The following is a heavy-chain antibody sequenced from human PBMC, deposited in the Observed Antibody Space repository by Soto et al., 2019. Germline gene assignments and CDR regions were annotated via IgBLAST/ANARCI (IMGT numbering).Heavy chain of an antibody. Sequence: ASVKVSCKASGGTFSSYAITWVRQAPGQGLEWMGWISVYNGNTNYAQRLQGRVTMTTDTSTTTAYMELRSLRSDDTAVYYCARGQKLFQDGRFDYWGQGTLVTVSS. V-gene: IGHV1-18*01. CDR2: ISVYNGNT. CDR3: ARGQKLFQDGRFDY. J-gene: IGHJ4*02. D-gene: IGHD1-1*01. CDR1: GGTFSSYA.